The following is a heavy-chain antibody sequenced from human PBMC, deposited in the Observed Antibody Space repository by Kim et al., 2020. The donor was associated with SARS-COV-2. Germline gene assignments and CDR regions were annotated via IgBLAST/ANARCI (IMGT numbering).Heavy chain of an antibody. V-gene: IGHV3-23*01. CDR1: GFTFSSYA. D-gene: IGHD3-9*01. J-gene: IGHJ3*02. CDR2: ISGSGGST. Sequence: GGSLRLSCAASGFTFSSYAMSWVRQAPGKGLEWVSAISGSGGSTYYADSVKGRFTISRDNSKNTLYLQMNSLRAEDTAVYYCAKDLKSITIFPAGAFDIWGQGTMVTVSS. CDR3: AKDLKSITIFPAGAFDI.